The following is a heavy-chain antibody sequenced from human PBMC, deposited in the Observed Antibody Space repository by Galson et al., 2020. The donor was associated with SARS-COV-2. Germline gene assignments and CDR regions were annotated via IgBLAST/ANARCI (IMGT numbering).Heavy chain of an antibody. CDR2: ISYSGST. V-gene: IGHV4-39*07. Sequence: SQTLSLTRTVSGGSISSSSYYWGWIRQPPGKGLEWFGSISYSGSTYNNPSLTSRVTLSVDTSKNQFSLKLSSVTDADTAVYYCASETVVVTARVQYGMGVWGQGTTVTVSS. CDR1: GGSISSSSYY. CDR3: ASETVVVTARVQYGMGV. J-gene: IGHJ6*02. D-gene: IGHD2-21*02.